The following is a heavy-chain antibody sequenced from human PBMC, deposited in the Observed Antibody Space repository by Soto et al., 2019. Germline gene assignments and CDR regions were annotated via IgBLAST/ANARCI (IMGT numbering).Heavy chain of an antibody. CDR1: GLTFISYG. Sequence: QVQLVESGGGVVQPGRSLRLSCAASGLTFISYGLHWVRKAPGRGLGGGAVFYYDGSNKNNADSVKGRFTISRDNSKNTLYLQMNSLRAEDTAVYYCAKDLLRPGRAYGMDVWGQGTTVTVSS. D-gene: IGHD1-26*01. CDR3: AKDLLRPGRAYGMDV. V-gene: IGHV3-30*18. J-gene: IGHJ6*02. CDR2: FYYDGSNK.